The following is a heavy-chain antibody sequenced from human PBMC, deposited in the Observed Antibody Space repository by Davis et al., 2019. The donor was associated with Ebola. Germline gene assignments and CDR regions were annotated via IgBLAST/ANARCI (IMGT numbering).Heavy chain of an antibody. CDR2: ISSSSSYI. J-gene: IGHJ4*02. CDR3: ARVSDILTGYSPDY. CDR1: GFTFSSYS. D-gene: IGHD3-9*01. Sequence: GESLKISCAASGFTFSSYSMNWVRQAPGKGLEWVSSISSSSSYIYYADSVKGRFTISRDNAKNSLYLQMNSLRAEDTAVYYCARVSDILTGYSPDYWGQGTLVTVSS. V-gene: IGHV3-21*01.